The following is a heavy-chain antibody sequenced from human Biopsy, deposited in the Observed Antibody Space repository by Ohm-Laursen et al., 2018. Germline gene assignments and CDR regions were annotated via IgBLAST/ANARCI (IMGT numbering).Heavy chain of an antibody. D-gene: IGHD6-13*01. V-gene: IGHV1-2*06. CDR2: INPNSGDT. J-gene: IGHJ4*02. CDR1: GYPFSNYY. Sequence: GASVKVSCKASGYPFSNYYLFWVRQAPGQGLEWMGRINPNSGDTVFARNFQGRVTMTRDTAISTVYMDLHNLRPDDTAVYFCARMEQPHDYWGQGTLVTVSS. CDR3: ARMEQPHDY.